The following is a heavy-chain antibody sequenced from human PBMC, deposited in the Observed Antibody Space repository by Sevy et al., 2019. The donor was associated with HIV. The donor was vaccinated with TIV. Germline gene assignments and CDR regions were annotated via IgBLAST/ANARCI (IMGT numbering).Heavy chain of an antibody. V-gene: IGHV1-18*04. D-gene: IGHD1-26*01. CDR1: AYTFTTYG. CDR3: ARGAPRIVGASNPFDY. CDR2: ISAYNGNT. Sequence: ASVKVSCKASAYTFTTYGISWVRQAPGQGLEWMGWISAYNGNTNYAQKLQGRVTMTTDTSTSTAHMELSSLRSDDTAFYYCARGAPRIVGASNPFDYWGQGTLVTVSS. J-gene: IGHJ4*02.